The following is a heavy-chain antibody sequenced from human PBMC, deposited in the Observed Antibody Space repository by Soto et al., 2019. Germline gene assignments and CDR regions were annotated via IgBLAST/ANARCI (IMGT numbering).Heavy chain of an antibody. D-gene: IGHD1-7*01. J-gene: IGHJ6*02. V-gene: IGHV4-31*03. CDR2: IYYSGST. Sequence: NPSETLSLTCTVSGGSISSGGYYWSWIRQHPGKGLEWIGYIYYSGSTYYNPSLKSRVTISVDTSKNQFSLKLSSVTAADTAVYYCARREQLDGITGTTDYYYYGMDVWGQGTTVTVSS. CDR3: ARREQLDGITGTTDYYYYGMDV. CDR1: GGSISSGGYY.